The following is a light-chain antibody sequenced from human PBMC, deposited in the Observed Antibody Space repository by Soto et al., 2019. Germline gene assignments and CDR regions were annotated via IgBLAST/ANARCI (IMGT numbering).Light chain of an antibody. CDR3: QQYYSYPPT. CDR2: AAS. V-gene: IGKV1-8*01. J-gene: IGKJ4*01. CDR1: QGISSY. Sequence: AIRMTQSPSSFSASTGDRVTITCRASQGISSYLAWYQQKPGKAPKLLIYAASTLQSGVPSRFSGSGSGTDFTLTISCLQSEDFSTYYCQQYYSYPPTFGGRTKVDIK.